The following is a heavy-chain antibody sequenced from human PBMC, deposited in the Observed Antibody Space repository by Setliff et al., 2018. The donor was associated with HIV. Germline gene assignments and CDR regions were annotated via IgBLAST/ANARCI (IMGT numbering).Heavy chain of an antibody. D-gene: IGHD6-6*01. Sequence: ASVKVSCKASGYTFTTNDINWVRQAPGQGLEWMGWINPDSGGTNYAQKFQGRVTLTRDTSSSTVYVELSSLRSDDTAVYYCAREAEQGERSSSWYFDYWGQGTLVTVSS. CDR3: AREAEQGERSSSWYFDY. J-gene: IGHJ4*02. CDR2: INPDSGGT. CDR1: GYTFTTND. V-gene: IGHV1-2*02.